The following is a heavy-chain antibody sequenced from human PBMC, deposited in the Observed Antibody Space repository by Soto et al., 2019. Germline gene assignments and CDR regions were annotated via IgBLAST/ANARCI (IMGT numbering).Heavy chain of an antibody. CDR1: GGSFSGYY. V-gene: IGHV4-34*01. D-gene: IGHD6-19*01. CDR3: AIGLAYYYYGMDV. CDR2: INHSGST. Sequence: PSETLSLTCAVYGGSFSGYYWSWIRQPPGKGLEWIGEINHSGSTNYNPSLKSRVTISVDTSKNQFSLKLSSVTAADTAVYYCAIGLAYYYYGMDVWGQGTTVTVSS. J-gene: IGHJ6*02.